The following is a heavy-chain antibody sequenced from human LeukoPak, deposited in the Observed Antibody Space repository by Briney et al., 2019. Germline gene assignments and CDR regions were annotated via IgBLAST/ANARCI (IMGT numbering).Heavy chain of an antibody. J-gene: IGHJ5*02. V-gene: IGHV3-23*01. CDR2: ISGSGGST. CDR1: GFTFSSYA. Sequence: GGSLRLSCAASGFTFSSYAMSWVRQAPGKGLEWVSAISGSGGSTYYADSVKGRFTISRDNSKNTLYLQMNSLRAEDTAVYYCAKDRSPRGYSYGDWFDPWGQGTLVTVSS. D-gene: IGHD5-18*01. CDR3: AKDRSPRGYSYGDWFDP.